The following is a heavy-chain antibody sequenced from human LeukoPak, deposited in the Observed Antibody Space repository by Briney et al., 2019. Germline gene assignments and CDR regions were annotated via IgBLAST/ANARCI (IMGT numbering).Heavy chain of an antibody. Sequence: TASETLSLTCAVYGGSFSGYYWSWIRQPPGKGLEWIGEINHSGSTNYNPSLKSRVTISVDTSKNQFSLKLSSVTAADTAVYYCARGSPYYYGSGSYYDSYYFDYWGQGTLVTVSS. CDR1: GGSFSGYY. V-gene: IGHV4-34*01. CDR3: ARGSPYYYGSGSYYDSYYFDY. D-gene: IGHD3-10*01. CDR2: INHSGST. J-gene: IGHJ4*02.